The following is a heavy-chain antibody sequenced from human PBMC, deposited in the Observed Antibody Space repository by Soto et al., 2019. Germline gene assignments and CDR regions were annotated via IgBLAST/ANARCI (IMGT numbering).Heavy chain of an antibody. V-gene: IGHV1-18*01. CDR2: ISAYNGNT. Sequence: QVQLVQSGAEVKKPGASVKVSCKASGYTFTSYGISWVRQAPGQGLEWMGWISAYNGNTNYAQKLQGRVTMTTDTSTSTADMELSSLRTDDTSVYACERATGAHSSWYYFDYWGQGPLVTVSS. CDR1: GYTFTSYG. J-gene: IGHJ4*02. D-gene: IGHD6-13*01. CDR3: ERATGAHSSWYYFDY.